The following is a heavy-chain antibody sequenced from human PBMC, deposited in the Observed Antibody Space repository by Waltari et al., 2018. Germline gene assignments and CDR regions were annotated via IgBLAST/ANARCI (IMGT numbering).Heavy chain of an antibody. J-gene: IGHJ3*02. D-gene: IGHD3-22*01. CDR3: ATDYDGNAYVAFDI. Sequence: EVQLVETGGGLIQPGGSLRLSCAASGFTVSSNYMTWVRQAPGKGLEWVSVIYGGGGGGNTYYADSVKGRFTISRDNSKNTLYLQMNGLRAEDTAMYYCATDYDGNAYVAFDIWGQGTMVTVSS. CDR1: GFTVSSNY. V-gene: IGHV3-53*02. CDR2: IYGGGGGGNT.